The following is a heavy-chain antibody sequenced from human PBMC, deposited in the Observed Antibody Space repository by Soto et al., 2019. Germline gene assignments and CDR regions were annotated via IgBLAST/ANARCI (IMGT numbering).Heavy chain of an antibody. V-gene: IGHV4-34*01. Sequence: QVQLQQWGAGLLKPSETLSLTCAVYGGSFSGFYWSWIRQPPGKGLEWMGEINHNGSTNYNPSLKSRVNLSVDTSKNQFCLKLGSVAAADTAVYYCASDLELPGEVFGYYYGMDVCGQGTTVTVSS. CDR3: ASDLELPGEVFGYYYGMDV. CDR2: INHNGST. D-gene: IGHD1-7*01. CDR1: GGSFSGFY. J-gene: IGHJ6*02.